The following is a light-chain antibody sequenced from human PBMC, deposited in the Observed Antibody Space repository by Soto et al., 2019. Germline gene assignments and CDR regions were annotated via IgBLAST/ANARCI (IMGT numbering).Light chain of an antibody. CDR1: QDIRSH. CDR3: QQYGTSPRT. J-gene: IGKJ1*01. V-gene: IGKV3-20*01. CDR2: DAS. Sequence: ENVLTHSPGTLSLSPCERVTLYRRASQDIRSHLAWYQQKPGQAPRLLIFDASSRATGIPDRFSGSGSGTDFTLSISRLEPEDFAVYYCQQYGTSPRTFGQGTKVDIK.